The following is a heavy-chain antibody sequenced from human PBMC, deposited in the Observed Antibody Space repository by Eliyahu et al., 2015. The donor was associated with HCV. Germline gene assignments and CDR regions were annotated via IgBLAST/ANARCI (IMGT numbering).Heavy chain of an antibody. V-gene: IGHV3-30*18. D-gene: IGHD5-18*01. CDR3: AKVSSPGYSYGPIPAAFDI. J-gene: IGHJ3*02. Sequence: QVQLVESGGGVVQPGRSLRLSCAASGFTXSXYGMHWVRQAPGKGLEWVAVISYDGSNKYYADSVKGRFTISRDNSKNTLYLQMNSLRAEDTAVYYCAKVSSPGYSYGPIPAAFDIWGQGTMVTVSS. CDR2: ISYDGSNK. CDR1: GFTXSXYG.